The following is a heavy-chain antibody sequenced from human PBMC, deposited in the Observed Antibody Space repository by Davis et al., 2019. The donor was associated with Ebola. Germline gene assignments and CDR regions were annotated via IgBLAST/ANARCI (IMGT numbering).Heavy chain of an antibody. Sequence: PGGSLRLSCAASGFIFSDYWMSWVRQAPGRGLEWVAKIKYDGTDKYYPDSLRGRFTISRDNAKNSLYLHINSLRVEDTALYYCAKDSGWQMSPWGQGTLVTVSS. CDR1: GFIFSDYW. V-gene: IGHV3-7*01. J-gene: IGHJ5*02. CDR3: AKDSGWQMSP. CDR2: IKYDGTDK. D-gene: IGHD6-19*01.